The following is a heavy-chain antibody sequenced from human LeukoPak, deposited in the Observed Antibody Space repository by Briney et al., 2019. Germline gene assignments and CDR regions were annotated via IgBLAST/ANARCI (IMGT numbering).Heavy chain of an antibody. V-gene: IGHV3-30-3*01. CDR1: GFMFSQYA. J-gene: IGHJ4*02. CDR3: ARIPGGSGSQYDY. D-gene: IGHD3-10*01. CDR2: ISYGGNNQ. Sequence: PGRSLRLSCGASGFMFSQYAMNWVRQAPGQGLEWVAIISYGGNNQNYAESVKGRFTISRDNTKNTAYLQMNSLRPEDTAVYYCARIPGGSGSQYDYWGQGTLVIVSS.